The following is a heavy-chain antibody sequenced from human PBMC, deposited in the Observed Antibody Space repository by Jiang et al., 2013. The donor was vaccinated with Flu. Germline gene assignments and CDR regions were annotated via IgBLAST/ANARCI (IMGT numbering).Heavy chain of an antibody. Sequence: VSSSSSAWNWIRLSPSRGLEWLGRTYYRSYWYAEYAVSVKSRLTINADTTKDQFSLHLKSVTPEDTAVYFCARDLLSSGYYYFASWGQGTLVTVSS. CDR1: VSSSSSA. CDR3: ARDLLSSGYYYFAS. CDR2: TYYRSYWYA. D-gene: IGHD6-19*01. V-gene: IGHV6-1*01. J-gene: IGHJ4*02.